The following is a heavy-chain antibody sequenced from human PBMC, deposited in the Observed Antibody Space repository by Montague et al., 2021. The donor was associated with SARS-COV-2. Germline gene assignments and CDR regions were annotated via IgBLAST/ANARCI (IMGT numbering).Heavy chain of an antibody. CDR1: GFTFSSYS. J-gene: IGHJ6*02. V-gene: IGHV3-21*01. CDR2: ISSSSSYI. CDR3: ARDPEMATIIRSLEYYYYGMDV. Sequence: SLRLSCAASGFTFSSYSMNWVRQAPGKGLEWVSSISSSSSYIYYADSVKGRFTISRDNAKNSLYLQMNSLRAEDTAVYYCARDPEMATIIRSLEYYYYGMDVGGQGTTVTVSS. D-gene: IGHD5-24*01.